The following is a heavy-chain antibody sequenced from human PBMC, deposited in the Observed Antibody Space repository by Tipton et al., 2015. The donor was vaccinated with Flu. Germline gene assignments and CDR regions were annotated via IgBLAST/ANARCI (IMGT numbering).Heavy chain of an antibody. CDR1: GGSFSGYY. V-gene: IGHV4-34*01. Sequence: TLSLTCAVYGGSFSGYYWSWIRQPPGKGLEWIGEINHSGGTNYNPSLKSRVTISVDTSKNQFSLKLSSVTAADTAVYYCARAELHTGRLDYMDVWGKGTTVTVSS. J-gene: IGHJ6*03. CDR2: INHSGGT. CDR3: ARAELHTGRLDYMDV. D-gene: IGHD1-1*01.